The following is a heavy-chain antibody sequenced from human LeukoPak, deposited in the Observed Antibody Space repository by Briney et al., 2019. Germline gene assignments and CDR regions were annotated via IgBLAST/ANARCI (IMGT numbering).Heavy chain of an antibody. Sequence: ASVKVSCKASGGTFSSYAISWVRPAPGQGLEWVGGIIPIFGTANYAQKFQGRVTITTDESTSTAYMELSSLRSEDTAVYYCARGVPSIAAAGTGYFQHWGQGALVTVSS. CDR2: IIPIFGTA. D-gene: IGHD6-13*01. CDR1: GGTFSSYA. J-gene: IGHJ1*01. CDR3: ARGVPSIAAAGTGYFQH. V-gene: IGHV1-69*05.